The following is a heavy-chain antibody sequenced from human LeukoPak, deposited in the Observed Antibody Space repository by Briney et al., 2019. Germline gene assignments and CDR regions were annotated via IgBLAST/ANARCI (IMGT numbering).Heavy chain of an antibody. CDR1: RFTFSSYW. J-gene: IGHJ4*02. D-gene: IGHD4-17*01. CDR2: IKQDGSEK. CDR3: ARVGGDYTVD. V-gene: IGHV3-7*01. Sequence: GGSLRLSCAASRFTFSSYWMSWVRQAPGKGLEWVANIKQDGSEKYYVDCMKGRFTISRENANNALYLQMNSLRAEDTAVYYCARVGGDYTVDWGQGTLVTVSS.